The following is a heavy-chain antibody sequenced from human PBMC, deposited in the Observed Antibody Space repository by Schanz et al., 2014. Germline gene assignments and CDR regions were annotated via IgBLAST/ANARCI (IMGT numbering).Heavy chain of an antibody. V-gene: IGHV3-48*01. D-gene: IGHD3-9*01. CDR1: GFAFSSYS. Sequence: QLVGSGGGLIQPGGSLRLSCTASGFAFSSYSMNWVRQAPGKGLEWVSYISSSGTTIYYADSVKGRFIISRDNAKNTLYLQMNSLRAEDTAVYYCARDSRPNYDFLTAYYSIDYWGQGTLVTVSS. CDR2: ISSSGTTI. CDR3: ARDSRPNYDFLTAYYSIDY. J-gene: IGHJ4*02.